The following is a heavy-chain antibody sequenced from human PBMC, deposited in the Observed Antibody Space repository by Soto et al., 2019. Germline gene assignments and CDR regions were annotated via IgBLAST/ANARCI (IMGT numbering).Heavy chain of an antibody. CDR2: IYYSGST. CDR3: ARQNSYGDYLYFDY. CDR1: GGSISSGDYY. V-gene: IGHV4-30-4*01. Sequence: PSGTLSLTCTVSGGSISSGDYYWSWIRQPPGKGLEWIGYIYYSGSTYYNPSLKSRVTISVDTSKNQFSLKLSSVTAADTAVYYCARQNSYGDYLYFDYWGQGTLVTVSS. J-gene: IGHJ4*02. D-gene: IGHD4-17*01.